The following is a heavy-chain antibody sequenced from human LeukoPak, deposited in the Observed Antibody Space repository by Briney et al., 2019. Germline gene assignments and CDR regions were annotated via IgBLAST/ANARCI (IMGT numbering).Heavy chain of an antibody. Sequence: ASVKVSCKASGYTFTSYDINWVRQATGQGLEWMGWMNPNSGNTGYAQKFQGRVTMTRNTSISTAYMELSSLRSEDTAVYYCARVSGSSSGEWLLDFDYWGQGTLVTVSS. CDR1: GYTFTSYD. V-gene: IGHV1-8*01. CDR3: ARVSGSSSGEWLLDFDY. CDR2: MNPNSGNT. J-gene: IGHJ4*02. D-gene: IGHD3-3*01.